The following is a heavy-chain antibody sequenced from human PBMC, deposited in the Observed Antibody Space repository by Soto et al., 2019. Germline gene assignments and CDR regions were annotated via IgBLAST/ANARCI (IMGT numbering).Heavy chain of an antibody. CDR1: GFTFSSYA. V-gene: IGHV3-23*01. J-gene: IGHJ4*02. D-gene: IGHD3-3*01. Sequence: EVQLLESGGGLVQPGGSLRLSCAASGFTFSSYAMSWVRQAPGKGLEWVSAISGSGGSTYYADSVKGRFTISRDNSKNTLYLQMNSLKTEDTALYYCVRVASGFYLDHWGQGTPVSVSS. CDR3: VRVASGFYLDH. CDR2: ISGSGGST.